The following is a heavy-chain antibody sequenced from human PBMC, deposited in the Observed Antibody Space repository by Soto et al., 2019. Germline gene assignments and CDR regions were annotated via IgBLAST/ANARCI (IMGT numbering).Heavy chain of an antibody. Sequence: QVRLQESGPGLVKPSETLSLTCTVSGGSVSSGSYYWSWIRQPPGKGLEWIGYVYYIGTTNYNPSLKSRVTISVATSNNQFSLKLRSVPAADTAVYYCARYGTYYDFSPGGHFYGMDVWGQGTTVTVSS. J-gene: IGHJ6*02. D-gene: IGHD3-3*01. V-gene: IGHV4-61*01. CDR2: VYYIGTT. CDR3: ARYGTYYDFSPGGHFYGMDV. CDR1: GGSVSSGSYY.